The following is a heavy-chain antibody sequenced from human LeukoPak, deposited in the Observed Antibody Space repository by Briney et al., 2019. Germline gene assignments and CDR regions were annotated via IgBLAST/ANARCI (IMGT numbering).Heavy chain of an antibody. D-gene: IGHD1-26*01. CDR2: MKSKTDGGTT. V-gene: IGHV3-15*01. CDR3: TTDVSGSYYPLDY. J-gene: IGHJ4*02. Sequence: GGSLRLSCAASGFTFSNAWMSWVRHAPGKGLDRVGRMKSKTDGGTTDYAAHVKGRFTISRDDSKNTLYLQMNSLKTEDTAVYYCTTDVSGSYYPLDYWGQGTLVTVSS. CDR1: GFTFSNAW.